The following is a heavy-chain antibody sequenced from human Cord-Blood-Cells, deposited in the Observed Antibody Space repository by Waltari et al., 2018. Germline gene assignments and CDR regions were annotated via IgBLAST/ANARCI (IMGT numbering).Heavy chain of an antibody. Sequence: QVQLQESGPGLVKPSATLSLTCTVSGGSISSSSWRWIRQPPGKGLEWIGYIYYSGSTNYNPSLKSRVTISVDTSKNQFSLKLSSVTAADTAVYYCARGPYSSGWYFDYWGQGTLVTVSS. J-gene: IGHJ4*02. CDR2: IYYSGST. V-gene: IGHV4-59*01. CDR1: GGSISSSS. D-gene: IGHD6-19*01. CDR3: ARGPYSSGWYFDY.